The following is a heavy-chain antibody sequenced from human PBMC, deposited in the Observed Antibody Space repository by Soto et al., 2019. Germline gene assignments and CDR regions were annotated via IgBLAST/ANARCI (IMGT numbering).Heavy chain of an antibody. CDR2: INAGSGNT. D-gene: IGHD2-15*01. CDR1: GYTFTSYA. Sequence: VKVSCKASGYTFTSYAMHWVRQAPGQRLEWMGWINAGSGNTKYSQKVQGRVTITRDTSASTAYMELSSLRSEDTAVYYCARDIGGLDYWGQGTLVTVSS. V-gene: IGHV1-3*01. J-gene: IGHJ4*02. CDR3: ARDIGGLDY.